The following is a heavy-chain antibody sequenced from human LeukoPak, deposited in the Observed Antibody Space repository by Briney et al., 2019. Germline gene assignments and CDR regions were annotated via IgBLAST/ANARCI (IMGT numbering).Heavy chain of an antibody. J-gene: IGHJ5*02. V-gene: IGHV1-69*01. D-gene: IGHD2-2*01. CDR2: IIPIFGTA. CDR3: ARDSHCSSTSCYSKSYNWFDP. CDR1: GGTFSSYA. Sequence: GSSVKVSCKASGGTFSSYAISWVRQAPGQGLEWMGGIIPIFGTANYAQKFQGRVTITADESTSTAYMELSSLRSEDTAVYYCARDSHCSSTSCYSKSYNWFDPWGQGTLSPSPQ.